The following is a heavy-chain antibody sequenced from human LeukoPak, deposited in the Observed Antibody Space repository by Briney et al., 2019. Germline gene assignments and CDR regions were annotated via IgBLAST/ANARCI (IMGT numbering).Heavy chain of an antibody. CDR3: ARAVSPENWFDP. CDR1: GGTFSSYA. V-gene: IGHV1-69*13. Sequence: SVKVSCKASGGTFSSYAISWVRQAPGQGLEWMGGIIPIFGTADYAQKFQGRVTITADESTSTAYMELSSLRSEDTAVYYCARAVSPENWFDPWGQGTLVTVSS. J-gene: IGHJ5*02. D-gene: IGHD5/OR15-5a*01. CDR2: IIPIFGTA.